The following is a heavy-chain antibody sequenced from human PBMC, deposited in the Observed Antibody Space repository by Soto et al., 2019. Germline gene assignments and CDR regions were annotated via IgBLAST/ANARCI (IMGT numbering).Heavy chain of an antibody. D-gene: IGHD3-10*01. Sequence: ASVKVSCKASGYTFTSYYMHWVRQAPGQGLEWMGIINPSGGSTSYAQKFQGRVTMTRDTSTSTVYMELSSLRSEDTAVYYCAREDITMVRGVITENWFDPWGQGTLVT. CDR3: AREDITMVRGVITENWFDP. V-gene: IGHV1-46*03. CDR2: INPSGGST. J-gene: IGHJ5*02. CDR1: GYTFTSYY.